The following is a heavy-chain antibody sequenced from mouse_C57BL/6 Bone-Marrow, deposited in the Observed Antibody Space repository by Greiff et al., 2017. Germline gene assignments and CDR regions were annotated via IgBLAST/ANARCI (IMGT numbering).Heavy chain of an antibody. J-gene: IGHJ2*01. D-gene: IGHD2-2*01. V-gene: IGHV1-15*01. Sequence: VQLQQSGAELVRPGASVTLSCKASGYTFTDYVMHWVKQTPVHGLEWIGAIDPETGGTAYNQKFKGKAILTADKTSSTAYMELRSLTSEDSAVYYCTEGYPFDYWGQGTTLTVSS. CDR2: IDPETGGT. CDR1: GYTFTDYV. CDR3: TEGYPFDY.